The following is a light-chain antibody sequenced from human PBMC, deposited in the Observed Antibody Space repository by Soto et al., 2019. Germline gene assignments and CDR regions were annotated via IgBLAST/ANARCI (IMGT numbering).Light chain of an antibody. V-gene: IGLV2-14*01. J-gene: IGLJ1*01. CDR1: NSDVGGNNY. CDR3: SSYTSSITYV. Sequence: QSALTQPASVSGSPGQSITISCTGTNSDVGGNNYVSWYQHHPGKAPKLMIYEVSNRPSGVSNRFSGSKSGNTASLTISGLQAEDESDYYCSSYTSSITYVFGTGTKLTVL. CDR2: EVS.